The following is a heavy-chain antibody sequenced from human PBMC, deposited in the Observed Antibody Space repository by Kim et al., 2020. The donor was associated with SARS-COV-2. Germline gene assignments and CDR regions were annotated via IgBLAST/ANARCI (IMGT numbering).Heavy chain of an antibody. J-gene: IGHJ6*03. CDR3: ARDRGHGSFPWYYYYYYMDV. D-gene: IGHD5-12*01. Sequence: GGSLRLSCAASGFTFSSYSMNWVRQAPGKGLEWVSSISSSSSYIYYADSVKGRFTISRDNAKNSLYLQMNSLRAEDTAVYYCARDRGHGSFPWYYYYYYMDVWGKGTTVTVSS. CDR1: GFTFSSYS. CDR2: ISSSSSYI. V-gene: IGHV3-21*01.